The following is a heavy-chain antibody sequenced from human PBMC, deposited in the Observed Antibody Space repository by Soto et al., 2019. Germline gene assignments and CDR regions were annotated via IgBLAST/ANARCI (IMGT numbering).Heavy chain of an antibody. V-gene: IGHV1-69*13. CDR1: GYSLSGYY. J-gene: IGHJ6*02. D-gene: IGHD2-21*02. CDR3: ARRYCASDNCPLFYYFVDL. Sequence: SVKVSCKASGYSLSGYYLHWVRQAPGQGFEWMGGIIPVFRSANYAQRFRGRITITADEYTSTVYLYLNDLRSDDTAVYYCARRYCASDNCPLFYYFVDLWGLGTTVTVSS. CDR2: IIPVFRSA.